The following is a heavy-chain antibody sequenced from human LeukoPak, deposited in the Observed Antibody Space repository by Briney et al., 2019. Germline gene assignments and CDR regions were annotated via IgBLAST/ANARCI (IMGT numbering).Heavy chain of an antibody. V-gene: IGHV3-23*01. CDR2: ISGSGGST. Sequence: GGSLRLSCAASGFTFSSYAMHWARQAPGKGLEWVSGISGSGGSTFYADSVKGRFTISRDNSKNTLYLQMNSLRAEDTAVYYCAKAAYSNNWYFFDYWGQATLVTVSS. CDR1: GFTFSSYA. D-gene: IGHD1-20*01. CDR3: AKAAYSNNWYFFDY. J-gene: IGHJ4*02.